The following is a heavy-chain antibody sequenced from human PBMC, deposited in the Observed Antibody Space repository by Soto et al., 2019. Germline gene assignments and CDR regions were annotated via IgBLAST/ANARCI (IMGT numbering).Heavy chain of an antibody. D-gene: IGHD3-22*01. CDR3: AKGITYYYDSSGYHTPSDY. CDR2: ISYDGSNK. V-gene: IGHV3-30*18. J-gene: IGHJ4*02. Sequence: PGGSLRLSCAASGFTFSSYGMHWVRQAPGKGLEWVAVISYDGSNKYYADSVKGRFTISRDNSKNTLYLQMNSLRAEDTAVYYCAKGITYYYDSSGYHTPSDYWGQGTLVTVSS. CDR1: GFTFSSYG.